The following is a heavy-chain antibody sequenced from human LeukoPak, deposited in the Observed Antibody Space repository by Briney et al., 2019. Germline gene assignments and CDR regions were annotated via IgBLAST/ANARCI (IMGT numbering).Heavy chain of an antibody. D-gene: IGHD3-22*01. CDR1: GGSLSGYY. Sequence: SETLSLTCAVYGGSLSGYYWSWIRQPPGKGPEWIGEINYSADANYSPSLKSRVTISVDTSKNQFSLKLTSVTAADTAVYYCARSYYDSSGPYDVWGEGTTVTVSS. J-gene: IGHJ6*04. CDR3: ARSYYDSSGPYDV. V-gene: IGHV4-34*01. CDR2: INYSADA.